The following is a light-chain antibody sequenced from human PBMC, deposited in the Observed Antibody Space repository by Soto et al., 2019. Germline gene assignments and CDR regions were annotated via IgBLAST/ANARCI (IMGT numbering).Light chain of an antibody. CDR2: DDS. CDR3: CSYAGSYTFEVV. CDR1: SSDVGGYNY. J-gene: IGLJ2*01. Sequence: QSALTQPRSVSGSPGQSVTISCTGTSSDVGGYNYVSWYQQHPGKAPKLMIYDDSKRPSGVPDRFSGSKSGNTASLTISGLQAEDEADYYCCSYAGSYTFEVVFGGGTKLTVL. V-gene: IGLV2-11*01.